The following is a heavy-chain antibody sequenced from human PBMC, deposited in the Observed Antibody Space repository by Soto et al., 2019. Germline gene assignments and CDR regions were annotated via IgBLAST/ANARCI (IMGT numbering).Heavy chain of an antibody. CDR1: GGSFSGYY. Sequence: SETLSLTCAVYGGSFSGYYWSWIRQPPGKGLEWIGEINHSGSTNYNPSLKSRVTISVDTSKNQFSLKLSSVTAADTAVYYCVRIAAAGTPYYYYGMDVWGQGTTVTVS. V-gene: IGHV4-34*01. D-gene: IGHD6-13*01. J-gene: IGHJ6*02. CDR2: INHSGST. CDR3: VRIAAAGTPYYYYGMDV.